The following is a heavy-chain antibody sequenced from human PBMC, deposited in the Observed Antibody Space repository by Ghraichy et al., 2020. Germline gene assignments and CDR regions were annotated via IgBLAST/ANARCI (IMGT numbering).Heavy chain of an antibody. CDR3: ARASAVVRFFYYDGMDV. CDR1: GFTFSSYG. Sequence: GESLNISCVGSGFTFSSYGMNWVRQAPGKSLEWVSYITLSSRTIAYADSVKGRFTISRDNAQNSLYLQMKSLRDEDTAIYYCARASAVVRFFYYDGMDVWGQGTTVTVSS. CDR2: ITLSSRTI. D-gene: IGHD2-21*01. V-gene: IGHV3-48*02. J-gene: IGHJ6*02.